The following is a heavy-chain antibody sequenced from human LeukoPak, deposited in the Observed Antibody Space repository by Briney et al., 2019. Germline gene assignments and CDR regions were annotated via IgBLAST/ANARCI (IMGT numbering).Heavy chain of an antibody. V-gene: IGHV1-8*03. CDR2: MNPNSGNT. Sequence: GESLKISCKGSGYSFTSYWIGWVRQMPGKGLKWMGWMNPNSGNTGYAQKFQGRVTITRNTSISTAYMDLSSLRSDDTAVYYCARRAVAYYYYYYMDVWGKGTTVTVSS. CDR3: ARRAVAYYYYYYMDV. CDR1: GYSFTSYW. J-gene: IGHJ6*03. D-gene: IGHD6-19*01.